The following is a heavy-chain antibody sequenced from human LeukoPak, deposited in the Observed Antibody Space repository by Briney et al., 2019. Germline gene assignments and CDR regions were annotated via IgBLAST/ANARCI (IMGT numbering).Heavy chain of an antibody. J-gene: IGHJ4*02. D-gene: IGHD1-14*01. V-gene: IGHV3-48*01. CDR1: GFLFCTYS. CDR3: TRDSPPDD. CDR2: ISSSSSTI. Sequence: GGSLRLSCAASGFLFCTYSMNWLRQAPGKGLEGVSYISSSSSTIYYADSVKGRFTISRDNAKNSLNLQMNSLRAEDKAIYYWTRDSPPDDWGQGTLVTVSS.